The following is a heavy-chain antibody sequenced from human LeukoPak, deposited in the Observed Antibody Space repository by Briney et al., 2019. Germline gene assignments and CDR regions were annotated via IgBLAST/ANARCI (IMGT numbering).Heavy chain of an antibody. J-gene: IGHJ4*02. CDR3: ARNNDGDWYYFDY. D-gene: IGHD4-17*01. Sequence: PGGSLRLSCAASGFTFSSYWMSWVRQAPGKGLEWVANINQDGSEKYYVDSVKGRFTISRDNAKNSLYLQMNSLRAEDTAVYYCARNNDGDWYYFDYWGQGTLVTVSS. CDR1: GFTFSSYW. CDR2: INQDGSEK. V-gene: IGHV3-7*01.